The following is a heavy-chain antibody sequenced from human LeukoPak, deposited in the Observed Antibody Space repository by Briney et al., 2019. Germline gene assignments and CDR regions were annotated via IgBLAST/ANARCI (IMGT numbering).Heavy chain of an antibody. D-gene: IGHD7-27*01. CDR2: INHSGST. V-gene: IGHV4-34*01. CDR1: GGSFSGYY. Sequence: PSETLSLTCAVYGGSFSGYYWSWIRQPPGKGLEWIGEINHSGSTNYNPSLKSRVTISVDTSKNQFSLKLSSVTAADTAVYYCARVNWGSYFDYWGQGTLVTVSS. CDR3: ARVNWGSYFDY. J-gene: IGHJ4*02.